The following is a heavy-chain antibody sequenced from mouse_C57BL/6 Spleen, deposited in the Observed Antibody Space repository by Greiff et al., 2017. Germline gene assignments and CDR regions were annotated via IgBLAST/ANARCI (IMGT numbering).Heavy chain of an antibody. D-gene: IGHD2-1*01. CDR1: GYTFTSYW. V-gene: IGHV1-61*01. CDR3: ARHGNYLDY. CDR2: IYPSDSET. J-gene: IGHJ2*01. Sequence: VKLQQPGAELVRPGSSVKLSCKASGYTFTSYWMDWVKQRPGQGLEWIGNIYPSDSETHYNQKFKDKATLTVDKSSSTAYMQLSSLTSEDSAVYYCARHGNYLDYWGQGTTLTVSS.